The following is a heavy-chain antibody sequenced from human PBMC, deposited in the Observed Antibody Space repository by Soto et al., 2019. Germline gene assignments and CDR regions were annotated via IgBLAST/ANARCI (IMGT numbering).Heavy chain of an antibody. CDR1: GGTFSSYA. V-gene: IGHV1-69*01. D-gene: IGHD3-22*01. CDR3: ARGVHYDSSGYYYFY. Sequence: QVQLVQSGAEVKKPGSSVKVSCKASGGTFSSYAIDWVRQTPGQGLEWMGGIIPIFGTANYAQKFQGRITITADESTSTAYMELRSLRSDDTAVYYCARGVHYDSSGYYYFYWGQGTLVTVSS. CDR2: IIPIFGTA. J-gene: IGHJ4*02.